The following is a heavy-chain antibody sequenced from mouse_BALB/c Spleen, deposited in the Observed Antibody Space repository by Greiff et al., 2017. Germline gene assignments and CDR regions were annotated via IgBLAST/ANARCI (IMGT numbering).Heavy chain of an antibody. D-gene: IGHD1-1*01. Sequence: DVKLVESGGGLVKPGGSLKLSCAASGFTFSDYYMYWVRQTPEKRLEWVATISDGGSYTYYPDSVKGRFTISRDNAKNNLYLQMSSLKSEDTAMYYCATYGFAYWGQGTLVTVSA. J-gene: IGHJ3*01. CDR1: GFTFSDYY. CDR2: ISDGGSYT. V-gene: IGHV5-4*02. CDR3: ATYGFAY.